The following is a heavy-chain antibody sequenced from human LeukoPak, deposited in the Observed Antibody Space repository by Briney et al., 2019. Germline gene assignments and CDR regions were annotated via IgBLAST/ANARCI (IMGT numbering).Heavy chain of an antibody. V-gene: IGHV1-2*02. CDR3: ARGSNDILTGSITQRGAFDI. J-gene: IGHJ3*02. D-gene: IGHD3-9*01. CDR1: GYTFTRYY. CDR2: INPNSGGR. Sequence: ASVTVSCTASGYTFTRYYMHWVRQSRGQGREGMGGINPNSGGRKYEQKFQGSVAITRDTSISPPYMEMSRLRSDATAVYYCARGSNDILTGSITQRGAFDIWGQGTMVTVSS.